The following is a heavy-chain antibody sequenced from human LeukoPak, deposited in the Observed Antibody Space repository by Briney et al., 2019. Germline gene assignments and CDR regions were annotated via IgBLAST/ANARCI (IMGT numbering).Heavy chain of an antibody. Sequence: GESLKISCKGSGYSFTSYWINWVRQMPGKGLEWMGRIDPSDSYTTYSPSFQGHVTISVDKSISTAYLQWSSLRASDTAMYYCARPRDMHYDSSGYYSNWFDPWGQGTLVTVSS. CDR1: GYSFTSYW. V-gene: IGHV5-10-1*01. CDR2: IDPSDSYT. CDR3: ARPRDMHYDSSGYYSNWFDP. D-gene: IGHD3-22*01. J-gene: IGHJ5*02.